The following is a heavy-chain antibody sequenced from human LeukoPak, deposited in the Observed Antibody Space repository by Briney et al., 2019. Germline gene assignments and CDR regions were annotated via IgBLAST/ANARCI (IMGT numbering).Heavy chain of an antibody. J-gene: IGHJ4*02. D-gene: IGHD3-22*01. CDR1: GFTFNSYA. CDR2: ISGSGGST. CDR3: AEGYYDSSGYYFFDY. Sequence: GGSLRLSCAASGFTFNSYAMSWVRQAPGKGLEWVSAISGSGGSTYYADSVKGRFTISRDNSKNTLYLQMNSLRAEDTAVYYCAEGYYDSSGYYFFDYWGQGTLVTVSS. V-gene: IGHV3-23*01.